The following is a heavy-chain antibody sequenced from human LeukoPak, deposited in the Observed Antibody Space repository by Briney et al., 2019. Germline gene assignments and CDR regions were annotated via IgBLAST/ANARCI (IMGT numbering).Heavy chain of an antibody. CDR3: ARVWDGDNWYFDL. Sequence: GGSLRLSCVASGITFSDQWMHWVRQGPGKGLVWVSRINSDGSRTTYADSVKGRFTISRDNSKDTLYLQMNSLRAEDTAVYYCARVWDGDNWYFDLWGRGTLVTVSS. CDR2: INSDGSRT. CDR1: GITFSDQW. D-gene: IGHD4-17*01. V-gene: IGHV3-74*01. J-gene: IGHJ2*01.